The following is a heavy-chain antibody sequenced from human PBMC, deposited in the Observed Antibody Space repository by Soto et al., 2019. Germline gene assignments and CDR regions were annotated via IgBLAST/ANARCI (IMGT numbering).Heavy chain of an antibody. Sequence: QVHLQESGPGLVRPSETLSLTCTVSGVSLKTYYWSWIRLPPGGGLEWIGYIFSSGSPNYNPSLRSRVNMSVEKSNNQFSLKMSSVTAADTAVYYCARVAGISYYNHMDVWGKGTTVTVSS. D-gene: IGHD1-20*01. CDR3: ARVAGISYYNHMDV. J-gene: IGHJ6*03. V-gene: IGHV4-59*01. CDR1: GVSLKTYY. CDR2: IFSSGSP.